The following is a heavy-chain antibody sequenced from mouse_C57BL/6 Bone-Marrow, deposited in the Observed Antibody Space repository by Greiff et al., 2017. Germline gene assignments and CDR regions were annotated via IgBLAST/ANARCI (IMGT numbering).Heavy chain of an antibody. V-gene: IGHV5-2*03. CDR2: INSDGGST. CDR3: ARLSQLRLQDFDY. J-gene: IGHJ2*01. D-gene: IGHD3-2*02. CDR1: EYEFPSHD. Sequence: EVMLVESGGGLVQPGESLKLSCESNEYEFPSHDMSWVRKTPEKRLELVAAINSDGGSTYYPDTMERRFIISRDNTKKTLYLQMSSLRSEDTAVYYCARLSQLRLQDFDYWGQGTTLTVSS.